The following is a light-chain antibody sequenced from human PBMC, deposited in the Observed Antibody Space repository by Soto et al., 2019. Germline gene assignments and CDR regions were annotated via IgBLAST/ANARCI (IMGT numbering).Light chain of an antibody. CDR3: QQYNKT. J-gene: IGKJ1*01. V-gene: IGKV1-5*03. CDR1: QSISNW. CDR2: QAS. Sequence: DLQMTQSPSTLSAAVGDRVTIACRASQSISNWLAWYQQKPGKAPKLLIYQASNLETGVPSRFSGSGSGTEFTLTISNLQPDDFATYYCQQYNKTFGQGTKVEFK.